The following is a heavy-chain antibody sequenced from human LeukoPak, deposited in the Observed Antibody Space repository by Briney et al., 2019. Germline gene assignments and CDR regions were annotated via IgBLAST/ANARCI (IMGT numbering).Heavy chain of an antibody. J-gene: IGHJ4*02. CDR3: TREAAAGIDY. D-gene: IGHD6-13*01. CDR2: IKQDGSEK. CDR1: GFTFSTYW. V-gene: IGHV3-7*01. Sequence: GGSLRLSCAASGFTFSTYWMSWVRQAPGKGLEWVANIKQDGSEKYYLDSVKGRFTISRDNAKNSLYLQMSSLRAEDTAVYFCTREAAAGIDYWGQGTLVTVSS.